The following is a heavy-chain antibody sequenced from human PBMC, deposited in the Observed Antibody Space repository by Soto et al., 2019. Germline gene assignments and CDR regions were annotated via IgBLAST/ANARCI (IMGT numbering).Heavy chain of an antibody. D-gene: IGHD3-22*01. CDR3: AKGSTMIVVVYNDY. CDR2: ISGSGGST. J-gene: IGHJ4*02. V-gene: IGHV3-23*01. Sequence: GSLRLSCAASGFTFSSYAMSWVRQAPGKGLEWVSAISGSGGSTYYADSVKGRFTISRDNSKNTLYLQMNSLRAEDTAVYYCAKGSTMIVVVYNDYWGQGTLVTVSS. CDR1: GFTFSSYA.